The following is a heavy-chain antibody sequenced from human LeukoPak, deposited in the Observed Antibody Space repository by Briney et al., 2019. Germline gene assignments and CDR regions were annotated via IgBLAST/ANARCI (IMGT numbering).Heavy chain of an antibody. CDR3: AEGGLMITFGGVIAMPIDY. D-gene: IGHD3-16*02. Sequence: GGSLRLSCAASGFTFSTYGMTWVRQAPGKGLEWVSSISGSGGSTYYADSVKGRVTVSRDNSKSTLFLQMNSLRAEDTAVYYCAEGGLMITFGGVIAMPIDYWGQGTLVTVSS. V-gene: IGHV3-23*01. J-gene: IGHJ4*02. CDR1: GFTFSTYG. CDR2: ISGSGGST.